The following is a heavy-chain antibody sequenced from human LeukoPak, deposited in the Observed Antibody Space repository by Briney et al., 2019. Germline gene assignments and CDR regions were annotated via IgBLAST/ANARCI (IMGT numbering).Heavy chain of an antibody. V-gene: IGHV4-4*02. J-gene: IGHJ4*02. Sequence: SGTLSLTCAVSGGSISSSNWWSWVRQPPGKGLEWIGEIYHSGSTNYNPSLKSRVTISVDKSKNQFSLKLSSVTAADTAVYYCARGALSWFGELFPLVFDYWGQGTLVTVSS. CDR2: IYHSGST. D-gene: IGHD3-10*01. CDR3: ARGALSWFGELFPLVFDY. CDR1: GGSISSSNW.